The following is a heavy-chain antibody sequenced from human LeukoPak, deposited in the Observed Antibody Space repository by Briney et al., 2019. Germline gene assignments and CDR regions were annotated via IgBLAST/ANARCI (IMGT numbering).Heavy chain of an antibody. Sequence: SVKVSCKASGGTFSSYAISWVRQAPGQGLEWMGRIIPILGIANYAQKFQGRVTITADKSTSTAYMELSSLRSEDRAVYYCARDRHVLRFLEWSHYFDYWGQGTLVTVSS. J-gene: IGHJ4*02. CDR2: IIPILGIA. CDR1: GGTFSSYA. V-gene: IGHV1-69*04. CDR3: ARDRHVLRFLEWSHYFDY. D-gene: IGHD3-3*01.